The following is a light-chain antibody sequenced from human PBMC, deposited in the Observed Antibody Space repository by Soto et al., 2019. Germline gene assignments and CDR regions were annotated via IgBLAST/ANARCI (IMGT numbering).Light chain of an antibody. CDR2: EVN. CDR3: SSYAGSSNV. J-gene: IGLJ1*01. Sequence: QSVLTQPASVSGSAGQSITISCSGTMRDVGAYNLVSWYQQHPGTAPKLIIYEVNKRPSGVPDRFSGSKSGNTASLTVSGLQAEDEADYYCSSYAGSSNVFGTGTKLTVL. V-gene: IGLV2-8*01. CDR1: MRDVGAYNL.